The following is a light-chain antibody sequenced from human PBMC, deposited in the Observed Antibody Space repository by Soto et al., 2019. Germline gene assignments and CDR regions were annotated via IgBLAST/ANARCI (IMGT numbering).Light chain of an antibody. J-gene: IGLJ1*01. CDR3: SSYSSTSTRRL. Sequence: QSVLTQPASVSGSPGQSITIPCTVISNDIGGYNYVSWYQQFPGKAPKLIIYDVTNRPSGVSFRFSGSKSGNTASLTISGLQAEDGAGYHCSSYSSTSTRRLFGAGTKVTVL. CDR1: SNDIGGYNY. V-gene: IGLV2-14*03. CDR2: DVT.